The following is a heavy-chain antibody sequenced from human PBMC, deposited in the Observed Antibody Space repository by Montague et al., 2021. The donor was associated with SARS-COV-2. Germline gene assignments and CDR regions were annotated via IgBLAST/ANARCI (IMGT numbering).Heavy chain of an antibody. CDR2: TYYRSKWYN. Sequence: CAISGDSVSSNIAIWNWIRQSPSRGLEWLGRTYYRSKWYNDYAESVKGRITIDPDTSKHQFSLHLNSVTPEDTAVYYCARIPVGSKYYFDFWGQGTLVTVSS. D-gene: IGHD2-2*01. V-gene: IGHV6-1*01. CDR1: GDSVSSNIAI. CDR3: ARIPVGSKYYFDF. J-gene: IGHJ4*02.